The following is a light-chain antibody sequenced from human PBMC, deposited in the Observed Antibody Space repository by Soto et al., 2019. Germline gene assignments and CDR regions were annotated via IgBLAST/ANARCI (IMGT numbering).Light chain of an antibody. J-gene: IGKJ2*01. Sequence: DVVLTQSPLSLPVTLGQPASISCRSSQSLVYTDGNTYLNWFQQRPGQSPRRVIYQLSNRDSGVPDRFSGSGSGTDFTLKISRVEAEDVGVYYCMQGTHWPPMYTFGQGTKLEIK. CDR3: MQGTHWPPMYT. CDR1: QSLVYTDGNTY. CDR2: QLS. V-gene: IGKV2-30*01.